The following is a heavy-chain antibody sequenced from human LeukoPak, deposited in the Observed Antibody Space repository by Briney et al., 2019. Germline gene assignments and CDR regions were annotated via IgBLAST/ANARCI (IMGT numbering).Heavy chain of an antibody. CDR3: AREDDFWSGPIYYYYYMDV. J-gene: IGHJ6*03. Sequence: PGGSLRLSCAASGFTFSSYSMNWVRQAPGKGLEWVSSISSSSSYIYYADSVKGRFTTSRDNAKNSLYLQMNSLRAEDTAVYYCAREDDFWSGPIYYYYYMDVWGKGTTVTVSS. CDR2: ISSSSSYI. D-gene: IGHD3-3*01. V-gene: IGHV3-21*01. CDR1: GFTFSSYS.